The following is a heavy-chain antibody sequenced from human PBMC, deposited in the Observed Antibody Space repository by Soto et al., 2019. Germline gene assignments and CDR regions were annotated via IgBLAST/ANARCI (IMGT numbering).Heavy chain of an antibody. CDR2: IHYSGST. CDR1: GGSISSGDYY. V-gene: IGHV4-30-4*01. Sequence: PSETLSLTCTVSGGSISSGDYYWSWIRQPPGKGLEWIGYIHYSGSTYYNPSLKSRVTISVDTSKNQFSLKLSSMTAADTAVYYCARDKGITIFGIGWFDPWGQGTLVTVSS. D-gene: IGHD3-3*01. J-gene: IGHJ5*02. CDR3: ARDKGITIFGIGWFDP.